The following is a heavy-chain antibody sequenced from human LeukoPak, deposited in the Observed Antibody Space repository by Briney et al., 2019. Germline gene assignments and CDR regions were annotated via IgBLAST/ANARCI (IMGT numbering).Heavy chain of an antibody. Sequence: ASVTVSCKASGYTFSNYGISWVRQAPGQGLECMGWISAYNINTKYAQNLQGRVTMTTDTSTTTAYMELRSLTSDDTAVYYCARDTCSGGSRYPGGWFDPWGQGTLVTVSS. CDR1: GYTFSNYG. J-gene: IGHJ5*02. CDR3: ARDTCSGGSRYPGGWFDP. V-gene: IGHV1-18*01. D-gene: IGHD2-15*01. CDR2: ISAYNINT.